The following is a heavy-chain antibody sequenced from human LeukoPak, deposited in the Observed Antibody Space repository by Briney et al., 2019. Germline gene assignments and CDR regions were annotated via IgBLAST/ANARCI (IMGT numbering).Heavy chain of an antibody. D-gene: IGHD4-23*01. Sequence: GASVKVSCKTSGYTFTGQYMDWVRQAPGQGPEWMGWINPNTGGTNYAQKFQGRVTMTRDTSISTAYMELSSLTSDDTAVYYCATSGALYGGTNYKFDYWGQGTLVTVSS. CDR3: ATSGALYGGTNYKFDY. V-gene: IGHV1-2*02. CDR2: INPNTGGT. J-gene: IGHJ4*02. CDR1: GYTFTGQY.